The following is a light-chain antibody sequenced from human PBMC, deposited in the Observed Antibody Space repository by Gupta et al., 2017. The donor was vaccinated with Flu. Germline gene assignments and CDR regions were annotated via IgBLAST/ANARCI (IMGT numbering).Light chain of an antibody. V-gene: IGLV2-14*01. J-gene: IGLJ1*01. Sequence: QSALHQPASVSGSPEQSITISCTGTSSDVGGYNYVSWYQQHPGKAPKLMIYEVSNRPSGVSNRFSGSKSGNTASLTISGLQAEDEADYYCSSYTSSSTLYVFGTGTKVTVL. CDR3: SSYTSSSTLYV. CDR2: EVS. CDR1: SSDVGGYNY.